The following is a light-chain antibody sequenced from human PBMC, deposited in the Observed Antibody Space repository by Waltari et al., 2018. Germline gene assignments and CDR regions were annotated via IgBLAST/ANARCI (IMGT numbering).Light chain of an antibody. CDR1: WSNIGTNV. CDR2: SNM. Sequence: QSLLTQPPSASGTPGQTVTISCSGSWSNIGTNVVSWYQHLPGTAPKLLIPSNMQRPSGVPDRFACSKSGTSASLAISGLQSADEADYYCSAWDDSLNGHVIFGGGTKLTVL. J-gene: IGLJ2*01. V-gene: IGLV1-44*01. CDR3: SAWDDSLNGHVI.